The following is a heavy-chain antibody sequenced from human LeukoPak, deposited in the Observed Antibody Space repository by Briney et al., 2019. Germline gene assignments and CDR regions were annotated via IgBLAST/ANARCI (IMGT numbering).Heavy chain of an antibody. CDR3: ASTPDYDILTGYYGFFDY. CDR1: GFTFSSYA. CDR2: ISGSGGST. J-gene: IGHJ4*02. Sequence: PGGSLRLSCAASGFTFSSYAMSWVRQAPGKGLEWVSAISGSGGSTYYADSVKGRFTISRDNSKNTLYLQMNSLRAEDTAVYYCASTPDYDILTGYYGFFDYWGQGTLVTVSS. V-gene: IGHV3-23*01. D-gene: IGHD3-9*01.